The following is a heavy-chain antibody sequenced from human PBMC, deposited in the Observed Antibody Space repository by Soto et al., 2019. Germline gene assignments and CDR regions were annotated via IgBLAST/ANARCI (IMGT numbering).Heavy chain of an antibody. D-gene: IGHD2-15*01. V-gene: IGHV1-69*08. J-gene: IGHJ5*02. CDR3: ARDSGTGVVVVAATPNWFDP. CDR2: IIPILGTA. Sequence: ASVKVSCKASGGTFSCYTMSWVRQAPGQGLEWMGRIIPILGTANYAQKFQGRVTITADKSTSTAYMELSSLRSEDTAVYYCARDSGTGVVVVAATPNWFDPWGQGTLVTVSS. CDR1: GGTFSCYT.